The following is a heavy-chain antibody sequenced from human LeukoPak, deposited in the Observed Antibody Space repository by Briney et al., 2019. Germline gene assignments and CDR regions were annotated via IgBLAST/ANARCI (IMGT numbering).Heavy chain of an antibody. Sequence: SETLSLTCTVSGGSISGSSYYWGWIRQPPGKGLEWIGYIYYSGITDYSPSLRSRVTMSVDTSKNQFSLKLSSVTAADTAVYYCASSVARIFDYWGQGTLVTVSS. V-gene: IGHV4-61*05. J-gene: IGHJ4*02. CDR2: IYYSGIT. D-gene: IGHD5/OR15-5a*01. CDR3: ASSVARIFDY. CDR1: GGSISGSSYY.